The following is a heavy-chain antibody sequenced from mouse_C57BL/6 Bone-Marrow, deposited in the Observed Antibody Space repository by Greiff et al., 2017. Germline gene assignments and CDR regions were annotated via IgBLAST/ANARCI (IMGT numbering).Heavy chain of an antibody. CDR3: TTDFYYGSAYYAMDY. Sequence: VQLQQSGAELVRPGASVKLSCTASGFNIKDDYMHWVKQRPEQGLEWIGWIDPENGDTEYASKFQGKATITADTSSNTAYLQLSSLTSEDTAVYYCTTDFYYGSAYYAMDYWGQGTSVTVSS. V-gene: IGHV14-4*01. CDR2: IDPENGDT. CDR1: GFNIKDDY. J-gene: IGHJ4*01. D-gene: IGHD1-1*01.